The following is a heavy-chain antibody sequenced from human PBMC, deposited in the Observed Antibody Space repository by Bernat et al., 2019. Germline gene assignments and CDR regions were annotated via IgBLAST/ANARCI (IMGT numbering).Heavy chain of an antibody. J-gene: IGHJ4*02. CDR1: GFTFSVSW. CDR3: PRSPRTGDVDY. CDR2: INQDGSEK. D-gene: IGHD7-27*01. V-gene: IGHV3-7*03. Sequence: EVQLVESGGGLVQPGGSLRLSCAASGFTFSVSWMSWVRQAPGKGLEWVANINQDGSEKYYVDSVRGRFTISRDNAKNSLYLQMNSLRADDTAVYYCPRSPRTGDVDYWGQGTLVTVSS.